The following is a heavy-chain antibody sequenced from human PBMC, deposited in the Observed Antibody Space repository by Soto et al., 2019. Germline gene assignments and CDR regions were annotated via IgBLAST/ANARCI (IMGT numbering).Heavy chain of an antibody. V-gene: IGHV1-69*02. Sequence: QVQLVQSGAEVKKPGSSVKDSCKASGATFSSYTISWVRQAPGQGLEWMGRIIPILDIANYAQKFQGRVTITADKSTSTAYMELSSLRSEDTAVYYCAAGGHGAFDIWGQGTMVTVSS. CDR2: IIPILDIA. CDR3: AAGGHGAFDI. D-gene: IGHD1-26*01. J-gene: IGHJ3*02. CDR1: GATFSSYT.